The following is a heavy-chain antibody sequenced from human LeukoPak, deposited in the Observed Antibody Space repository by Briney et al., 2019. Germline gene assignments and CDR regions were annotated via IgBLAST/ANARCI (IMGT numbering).Heavy chain of an antibody. CDR2: IYHSGST. D-gene: IGHD6-6*01. CDR1: GYSISSGYY. Sequence: SETLSLTCAVSGYSISSGYYWGWIRQPPGKGLEWIGSIYHSGSTYYNPSLKSRVTISVDTSKNQFSLKLSSVTAADTAVYYCARYSSSSGPTYYFDYWGQGTLVTVSS. V-gene: IGHV4-38-2*01. CDR3: ARYSSSSGPTYYFDY. J-gene: IGHJ4*02.